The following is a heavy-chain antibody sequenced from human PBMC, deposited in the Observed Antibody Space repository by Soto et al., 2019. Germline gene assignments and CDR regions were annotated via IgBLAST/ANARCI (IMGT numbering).Heavy chain of an antibody. D-gene: IGHD2-15*01. CDR2: IHYRGRT. CDR1: GGSINSGGYY. Sequence: QVQLQESGPGLVKPSETLSLTCNVSGGSINSGGYYWGWIRQHPGKGLEWIGYIHYRGRTSYNPSLRSRGSISLDTSGHHFSLKLSSVTVADTAVYYCARCRDGFGFDTWGQGNLVTLSS. V-gene: IGHV4-31*03. J-gene: IGHJ4*02. CDR3: ARCRDGFGFDT.